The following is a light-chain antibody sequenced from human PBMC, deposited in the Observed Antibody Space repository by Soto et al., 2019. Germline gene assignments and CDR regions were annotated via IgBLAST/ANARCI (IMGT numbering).Light chain of an antibody. J-gene: IGKJ1*01. Sequence: EIVMTQSPATLSVSPGERVTLSCRASQSVSSRLAWYQQKPGQSPRLLIYGASTRATGIPARFSGSGSGTEFTLTISSLQSEDFGVYYCHQYNNLWTFGQGTRWIS. CDR3: HQYNNLWT. CDR1: QSVSSR. CDR2: GAS. V-gene: IGKV3-15*01.